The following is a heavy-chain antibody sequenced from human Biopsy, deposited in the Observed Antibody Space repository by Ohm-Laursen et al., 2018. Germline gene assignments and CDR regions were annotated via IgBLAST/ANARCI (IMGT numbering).Heavy chain of an antibody. J-gene: IGHJ6*02. CDR3: AIFEGYSDDNLDYEHYGMDV. CDR1: EFSFSRYD. D-gene: IGHD1-26*01. V-gene: IGHV1-46*01. Sequence: SVKVSCKGSEFSFSRYDMHWVRQAPGRGLEWMGIISPSGGGTMDTQKFQGRLTMTRDTSTSTVHMELKSLKSGDTAVYYCAIFEGYSDDNLDYEHYGMDVWGQGTTVTVSS. CDR2: ISPSGGGT.